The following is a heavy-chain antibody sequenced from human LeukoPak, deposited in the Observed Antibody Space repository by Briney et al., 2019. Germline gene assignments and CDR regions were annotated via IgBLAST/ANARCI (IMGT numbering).Heavy chain of an antibody. D-gene: IGHD5-24*01. J-gene: IGHJ4*02. CDR2: IYYSGST. V-gene: IGHV4-39*01. CDR1: GGSISSSSYY. Sequence: SETLSLTCTLSGGSISSSSYYWGWIRQPPGKGLEWIGSIYYSGSTYYNPSLKSRVTISVDTSKNQFSLKLSSVTAAHTAVYYCARHPASRAGYNLRSGYFDYWGQGTLVTVSS. CDR3: ARHPASRAGYNLRSGYFDY.